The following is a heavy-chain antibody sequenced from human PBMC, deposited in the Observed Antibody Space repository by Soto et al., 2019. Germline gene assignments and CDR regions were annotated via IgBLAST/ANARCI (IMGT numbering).Heavy chain of an antibody. CDR2: INHSGST. J-gene: IGHJ6*02. V-gene: IGHV4-34*01. D-gene: IGHD6-13*01. CDR1: GGSFSGYY. CDR3: ARDIKGSSSEYGMDV. Sequence: PSETLSLTYAVYGGSFSGYYWRWIRQPPGKGLEWIGEINHSGSTNYNPSLKSRVTISVDTFKNQFSLKLSSVTAADTAVYYCARDIKGSSSEYGMDVWGQGATVTVSS.